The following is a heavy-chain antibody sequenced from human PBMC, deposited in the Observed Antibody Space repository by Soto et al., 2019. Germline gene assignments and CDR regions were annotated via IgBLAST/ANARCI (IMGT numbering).Heavy chain of an antibody. CDR3: ASQNPNYNYYYYYGMDV. D-gene: IGHD1-7*01. J-gene: IGHJ6*02. CDR1: GGSISSYY. Sequence: QVQLQESGPGLVKPSETLSLTCTVSGGSISSYYWSWIRQPPGKGLEWIGYIYYSGSTNYNPSLKSRVTISVDTSKNQFSLKLSSVTAADTAVYYCASQNPNYNYYYYYGMDVWGQGTTVTVSS. CDR2: IYYSGST. V-gene: IGHV4-59*08.